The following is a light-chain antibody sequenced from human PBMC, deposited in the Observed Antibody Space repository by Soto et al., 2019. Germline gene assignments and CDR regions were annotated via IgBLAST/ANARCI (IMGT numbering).Light chain of an antibody. V-gene: IGKV1-39*01. CDR2: VAS. CDR1: QSVGRF. J-gene: IGKJ4*01. Sequence: DIQMTQSPSSLSASVGDRVTITCRPSQSVGRFLNWYQQKPRKAPTVLINVASTLRSGVPSRFSGSGSGTDFNLTINRLQPEDFATYFCQQSFTTPLTFGGGTRVDIK. CDR3: QQSFTTPLT.